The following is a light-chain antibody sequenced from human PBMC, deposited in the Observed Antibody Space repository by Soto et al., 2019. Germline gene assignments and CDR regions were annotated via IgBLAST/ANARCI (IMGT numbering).Light chain of an antibody. Sequence: DIQMTQSPSTMSASVGDRVTITCRAIQSIDSWLAWYQQKPGKAPNFLMYKASNLESGVPLRFSGSGSETEFTLTISSLQPDDFAIYYCQHYKSYPWTFGQGTKVELK. V-gene: IGKV1-5*03. CDR3: QHYKSYPWT. CDR1: QSIDSW. J-gene: IGKJ1*01. CDR2: KAS.